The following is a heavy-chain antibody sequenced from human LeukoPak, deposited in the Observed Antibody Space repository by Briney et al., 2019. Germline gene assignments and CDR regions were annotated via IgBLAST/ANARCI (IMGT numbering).Heavy chain of an antibody. CDR2: ISTYNGDT. CDR1: GYTFTSYG. CDR3: ARDPGQYYDILTGYYTPYYFDY. Sequence: ASVKVSCKASGYTFTSYGISWVRQAPGQGPEWMGWISTYNGDTDYAQKLQGRVTLTTDTSTSTAYMELRSLTSDDTAVYYCARDPGQYYDILTGYYTPYYFDYWGQGTLVAVSS. V-gene: IGHV1-18*01. J-gene: IGHJ4*02. D-gene: IGHD3-9*01.